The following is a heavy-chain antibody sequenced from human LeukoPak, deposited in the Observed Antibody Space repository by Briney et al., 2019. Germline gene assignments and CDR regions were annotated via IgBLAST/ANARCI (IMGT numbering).Heavy chain of an antibody. CDR3: ARGNYVTDY. CDR1: GGSISSYY. CDR2: INHSGST. V-gene: IGHV4-34*01. J-gene: IGHJ4*02. Sequence: PSETLSLTCTVSGGSISSYYWSWIRQPPGKGLEWIGEINHSGSTNYNPSLKSRVTISVDTSKNQFSLKLSSVTAADTAVYYCARGNYVTDYWGQGTLVTVSS. D-gene: IGHD3-10*02.